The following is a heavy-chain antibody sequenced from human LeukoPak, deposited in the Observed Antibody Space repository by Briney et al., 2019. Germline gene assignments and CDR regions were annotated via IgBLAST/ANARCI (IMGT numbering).Heavy chain of an antibody. V-gene: IGHV3-9*03. D-gene: IGHD5-12*01. CDR2: ISWNRGSI. CDR1: GFTLDDYA. CDR3: AKDGGYSGYDHFDY. J-gene: IGHJ4*02. Sequence: SLRLSCAASGFTLDDYAMHWVRHGRGKGGEWGSGISWNRGSIVYGDSVKGRYTITRDNDKNYMYVKMKRLRGEDVALYYCAKDGGYSGYDHFDYWGQGTLVTVSS.